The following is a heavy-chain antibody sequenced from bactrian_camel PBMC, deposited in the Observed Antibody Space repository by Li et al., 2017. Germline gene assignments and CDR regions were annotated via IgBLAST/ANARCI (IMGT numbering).Heavy chain of an antibody. CDR1: GITFSRHD. D-gene: IGHD8*01. Sequence: VESGGGLVQPGESLRLSCVASGITFSRHDMSWVRQAPGKEVEWVAGITSLPSLFRAASYADSVKGRFTLSKDGDKDTQYLQMNSLKPDDTAMYYCAARRHGECYFWANNWSRATWYDHWGQGTQVTVS. V-gene: IGHV3S6*01. CDR3: AARRHGECYFWANNWSRATWYDH. J-gene: IGHJ4*01. CDR2: ITSLPSLFRAA.